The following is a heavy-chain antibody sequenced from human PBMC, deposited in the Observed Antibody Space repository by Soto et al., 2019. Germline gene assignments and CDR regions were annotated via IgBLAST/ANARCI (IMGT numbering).Heavy chain of an antibody. Sequence: GGSLRLSCAASGFTFSSYAMSWVRQAPGKGLEWVSAISGSGGSTYYADSVKGRFTISRDNSKNTLYLQMNSLRAEDMAVYYCAKVGGAMVLDLSTGMDVWGQGTTVTVSS. CDR1: GFTFSSYA. CDR3: AKVGGAMVLDLSTGMDV. CDR2: ISGSGGST. D-gene: IGHD5-18*01. V-gene: IGHV3-23*01. J-gene: IGHJ6*02.